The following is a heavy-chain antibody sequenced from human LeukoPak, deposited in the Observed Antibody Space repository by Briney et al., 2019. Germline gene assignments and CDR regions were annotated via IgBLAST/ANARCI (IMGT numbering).Heavy chain of an antibody. CDR2: IYTSGST. J-gene: IGHJ4*02. CDR1: GGSISSGSYY. Sequence: SETLSLTCTVSGGSISSGSYYWSWIRQPAGKGLEWIGRIYTSGSTNYNPSLKSRVTITVDTSKYQFSLKLSSVTAADTAVYYCARFHYDFWSGYYTGPDFDYWGQGTLVTVSS. V-gene: IGHV4-61*02. CDR3: ARFHYDFWSGYYTGPDFDY. D-gene: IGHD3-3*01.